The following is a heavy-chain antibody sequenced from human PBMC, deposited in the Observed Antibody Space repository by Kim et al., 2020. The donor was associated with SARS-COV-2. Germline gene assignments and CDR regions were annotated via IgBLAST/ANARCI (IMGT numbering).Heavy chain of an antibody. CDR3: TSTVNLYFFDY. Sequence: TTYAASVKGRFASSRDDSKNTAYLQMDSLRTEDTAVYFCTSTVNLYFFDYWGPGTLVTVSS. CDR2: T. D-gene: IGHD4-17*01. J-gene: IGHJ4*02. V-gene: IGHV3-73*01.